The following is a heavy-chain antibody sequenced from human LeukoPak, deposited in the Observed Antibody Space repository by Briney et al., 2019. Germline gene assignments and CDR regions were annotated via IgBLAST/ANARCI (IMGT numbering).Heavy chain of an antibody. CDR3: ARRGDTGPGNDFDY. CDR1: GGSISGYY. CDR2: IYYSGST. J-gene: IGHJ4*02. D-gene: IGHD5-18*01. Sequence: PSETLSLTCTVSGGSISGYYWSWIRQSPGKGLEWIGYIYYSGSTNYNPSLKSRVTISVDTSKNQFSLKLSSVTAADTAVYYCARRGDTGPGNDFDYWGQGTLVTVSS. V-gene: IGHV4-59*08.